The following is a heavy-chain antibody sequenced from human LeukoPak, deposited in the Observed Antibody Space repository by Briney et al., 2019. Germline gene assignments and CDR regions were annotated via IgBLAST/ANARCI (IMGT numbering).Heavy chain of an antibody. CDR2: IYPGDSDT. V-gene: IGHV5-51*01. Sequence: GESLKISCKGSGYSFTNYWIGWVRQVPGKGLEWMGIIYPGDSDTKYSPSFQGQVTISADRSISTAYLQWSSLKASDTAMYYCARRVSGFSYHYYYYMDVWGKGTTVTVSS. CDR3: ARRVSGFSYHYYYYMDV. D-gene: IGHD5-18*01. J-gene: IGHJ6*03. CDR1: GYSFTNYW.